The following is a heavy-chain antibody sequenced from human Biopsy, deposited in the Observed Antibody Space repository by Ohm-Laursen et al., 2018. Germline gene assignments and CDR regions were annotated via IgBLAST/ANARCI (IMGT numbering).Heavy chain of an antibody. CDR1: GGTFSNYG. CDR3: ATDADGYYTEFDF. V-gene: IGHV1-69*04. D-gene: IGHD5-24*01. CDR2: IVPILGTV. J-gene: IGHJ4*02. Sequence: GASVKVSCKAPGGTFSNYGVNWVRQAPGQGLEWLGRIVPILGTVNYAQRFQGRVALTADKSTGTAYMELNRLISDGTAVYYCATDADGYYTEFDFWGQGTLITVSS.